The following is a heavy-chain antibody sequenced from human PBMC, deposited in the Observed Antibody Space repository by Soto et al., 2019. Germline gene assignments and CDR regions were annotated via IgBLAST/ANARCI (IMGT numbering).Heavy chain of an antibody. D-gene: IGHD3-3*01. Sequence: SETLSLTCTVSGGSISSGDYYWSWIRQPPGKGLEWIGYIYYSGSTYYNPSLKSRVTISVDTSKNQFSLKLSSVTAADTAVYYCARELTYYDFWSGYQSHGGNWFDPWGQGTLVTVSS. CDR3: ARELTYYDFWSGYQSHGGNWFDP. J-gene: IGHJ5*02. CDR2: IYYSGST. V-gene: IGHV4-30-4*01. CDR1: GGSISSGDYY.